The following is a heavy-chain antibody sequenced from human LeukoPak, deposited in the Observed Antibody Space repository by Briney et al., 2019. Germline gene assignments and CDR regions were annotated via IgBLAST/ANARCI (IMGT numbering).Heavy chain of an antibody. V-gene: IGHV3-30*04. CDR1: GFTFSSYA. Sequence: GGSLRLSCAASGFTFSSYAMHWVRQAPGKGLEWEAVISYDGSNKYYADSVKGRFTISRDNSKNTLYLQMNSLRAEDTAVYYCVRDDSGGWYGDYWGEGTLGSVSS. CDR2: ISYDGSNK. D-gene: IGHD6-19*01. CDR3: VRDDSGGWYGDY. J-gene: IGHJ4*02.